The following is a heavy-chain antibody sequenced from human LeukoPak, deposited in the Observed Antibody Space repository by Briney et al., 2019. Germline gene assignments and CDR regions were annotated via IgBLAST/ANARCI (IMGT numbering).Heavy chain of an antibody. CDR1: GFTFSSYA. CDR2: ISYDGSNK. Sequence: PGGSLRLSCAASGFTFSSYAMSWVRQAPGKGLERVAVISYDGSNKYYADSVKGRFTISRDNSKNTLYLQMNSLRAEDTAVYYCAKVKGLFPNWFDPWGQGTLVTVSS. D-gene: IGHD2-15*01. V-gene: IGHV3-30*18. J-gene: IGHJ5*02. CDR3: AKVKGLFPNWFDP.